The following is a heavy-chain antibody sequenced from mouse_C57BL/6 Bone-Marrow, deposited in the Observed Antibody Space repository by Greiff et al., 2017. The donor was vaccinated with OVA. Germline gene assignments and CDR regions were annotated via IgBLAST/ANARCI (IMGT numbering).Heavy chain of an antibody. CDR2: IYPRSGNT. Sequence: VQLQQSGAELARPGASVKLSCKASGYTFTSYGISWVKQRTGPGLAWIGEIYPRSGNTYYNEKLKGKATLTADKSSSTAYMELRSLTSEDSAVYFCARSVAYWGQGTLVTVSA. CDR3: ARSVAY. J-gene: IGHJ3*01. V-gene: IGHV1-81*01. CDR1: GYTFTSYG.